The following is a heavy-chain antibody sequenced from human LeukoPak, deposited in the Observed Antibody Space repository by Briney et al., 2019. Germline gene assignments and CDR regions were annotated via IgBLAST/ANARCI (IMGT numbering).Heavy chain of an antibody. V-gene: IGHV4-59*08. CDR2: IYYSGST. CDR1: GGSISSYY. CDR3: ARHHDAGGVPRFDI. Sequence: SETLSLTCTVSGGSISSYYWSWIRQPPGKGLEWIGYIYYSGSTNYNPSLKSRVTISVDTSKNQFSLKLSSVTAADTAVYYCARHHDAGGVPRFDIWGQGTMVTVSS. D-gene: IGHD4-23*01. J-gene: IGHJ3*02.